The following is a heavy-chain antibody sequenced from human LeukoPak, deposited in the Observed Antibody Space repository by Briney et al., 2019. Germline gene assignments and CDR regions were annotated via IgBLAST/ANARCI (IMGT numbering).Heavy chain of an antibody. J-gene: IGHJ4*02. CDR1: GGSISSSSYY. Sequence: SETLSLTCTVSGGSISSSSYYWGWIRQPPGKGLEWIGSIYYSGSTYYNPSLKSRVTISVDTSKNQFSLKLSSVTAADTAVNYCARQCKQWLSPLGEFDYWGQGTLVTVSS. V-gene: IGHV4-39*01. D-gene: IGHD6-19*01. CDR2: IYYSGST. CDR3: ARQCKQWLSPLGEFDY.